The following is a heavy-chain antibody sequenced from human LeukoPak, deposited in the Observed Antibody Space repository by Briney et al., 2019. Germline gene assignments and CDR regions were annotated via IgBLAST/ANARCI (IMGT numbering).Heavy chain of an antibody. CDR1: GFTFSSYA. Sequence: AGGSLRLSCAASGFTFSSYAMTWVRRAPGKGLEWVSAINDRGDHTYYADSVKGRFTISRDNSKSTLYLQMNSLRAEDTAVYYCAKHNAYDNSGYSYHFDSWGQGTLVTVSS. V-gene: IGHV3-23*01. CDR3: AKHNAYDNSGYSYHFDS. J-gene: IGHJ4*02. D-gene: IGHD3-22*01. CDR2: INDRGDHT.